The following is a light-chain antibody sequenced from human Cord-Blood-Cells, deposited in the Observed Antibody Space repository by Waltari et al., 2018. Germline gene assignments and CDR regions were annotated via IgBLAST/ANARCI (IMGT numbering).Light chain of an antibody. J-gene: IGLJ2*01. CDR3: SSYTSSSTLDVV. CDR2: EVS. Sequence: QSALTQPASVSGFPGQSINIPCHGTSSDVGGYNYVTWYQQHPGKAPKLMIYEVSNRPSGVSNRFSGSKSGNTASLTISGLQAEDEADYYCSSYTSSSTLDVVFGGGTKLTVL. CDR1: SSDVGGYNY. V-gene: IGLV2-14*01.